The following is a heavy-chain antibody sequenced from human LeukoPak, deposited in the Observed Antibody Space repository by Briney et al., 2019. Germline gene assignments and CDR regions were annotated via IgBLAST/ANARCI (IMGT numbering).Heavy chain of an antibody. CDR1: GGSISSYY. J-gene: IGHJ4*02. D-gene: IGHD2-21*02. CDR2: IYYSGST. V-gene: IGHV4-59*01. Sequence: PSETLSLTCTVSGGSISSYYWSWIRQPPGKGLEWIGYIYYSGSTNYNPSLKSRVTISVDTSKNQFSLKLSSVTAADTAVYYCARDNCGGDYYYDYWGQGTLVTVSS. CDR3: ARDNCGGDYYYDY.